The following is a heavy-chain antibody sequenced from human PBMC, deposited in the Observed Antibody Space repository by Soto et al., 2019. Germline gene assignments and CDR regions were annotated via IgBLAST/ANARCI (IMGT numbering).Heavy chain of an antibody. J-gene: IGHJ5*02. Sequence: PSETLSLTCTVSGGSISSSSYYWGWIRQPPGKGLEWIGSIYYSGSTYYNPSLKSRVTISVDTSKNQFSLKLSSVTAADTAVYYCARHWSIAARLFWFDPWGQGTLVTVSS. CDR2: IYYSGST. CDR1: GGSISSSSYY. CDR3: ARHWSIAARLFWFDP. V-gene: IGHV4-39*01. D-gene: IGHD6-6*01.